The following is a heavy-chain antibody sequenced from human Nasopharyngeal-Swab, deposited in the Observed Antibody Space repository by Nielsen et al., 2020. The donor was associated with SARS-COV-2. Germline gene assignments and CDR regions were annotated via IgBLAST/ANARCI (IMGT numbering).Heavy chain of an antibody. CDR3: ARTEDYYGSGSYLNYFDY. V-gene: IGHV1-18*01. CDR1: GYTFTSYG. J-gene: IGHJ4*02. D-gene: IGHD3-10*01. CDR2: ISAYNGNT. Sequence: ASVKVSCKASGYTFTSYGISWVRQAPGQGLEWMGWISAYNGNTNYAQKLQGRVTMNTDTSTSTAYMELRSLRSDDTAVYYCARTEDYYGSGSYLNYFDYWGQGTLVTVSS.